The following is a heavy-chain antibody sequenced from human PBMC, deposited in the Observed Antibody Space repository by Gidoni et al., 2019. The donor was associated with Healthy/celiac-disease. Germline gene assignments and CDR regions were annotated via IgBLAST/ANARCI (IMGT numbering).Heavy chain of an antibody. CDR3: ARVLAAAGYYYYGMDV. J-gene: IGHJ6*02. V-gene: IGHV4-4*07. Sequence: QVQLQESGPGLVKPSETLSLTCTVSGGSISRYYWSWIRQPAGKGLEWIGRIYTSGSTNYNPSLKSRVTMSVDTSKIQFSLKLSSVTAADTAVYYCARVLAAAGYYYYGMDVWGQGTTVTVSS. CDR1: GGSISRYY. CDR2: IYTSGST. D-gene: IGHD6-13*01.